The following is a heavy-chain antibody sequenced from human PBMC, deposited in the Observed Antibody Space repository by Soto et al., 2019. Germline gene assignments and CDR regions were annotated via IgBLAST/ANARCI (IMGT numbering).Heavy chain of an antibody. CDR2: ISAYSGST. J-gene: IGHJ4*02. Sequence: QVQLVQSGAEVKKPGASVKVSCKASGYTFTTYGISWVRQAPGQGLEWMGGISAYSGSTKFAQKLQGRVTMTTDTSPHNAYMELRSRTSDDTAVYYCARAFKKSSSWPYYFDYWGQRTLVTVSS. CDR1: GYTFTTYG. V-gene: IGHV1-18*01. CDR3: ARAFKKSSSWPYYFDY. D-gene: IGHD6-13*01.